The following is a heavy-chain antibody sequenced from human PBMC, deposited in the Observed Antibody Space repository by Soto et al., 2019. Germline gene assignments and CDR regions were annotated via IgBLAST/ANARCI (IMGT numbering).Heavy chain of an antibody. CDR1: GGSISSGDYY. CDR2: IYYSGST. Sequence: SETLSLTCTVSGGSISSGDYYWSWIRQPPGKGLGWIGYIYYSGSTYYNPSLKSRVTISVDTSKNQFSLKLSSVTAADTAVYYCVRGPYDILTKYYYGMDVWGQGTTVTVSS. V-gene: IGHV4-30-4*01. J-gene: IGHJ6*02. D-gene: IGHD3-9*01. CDR3: VRGPYDILTKYYYGMDV.